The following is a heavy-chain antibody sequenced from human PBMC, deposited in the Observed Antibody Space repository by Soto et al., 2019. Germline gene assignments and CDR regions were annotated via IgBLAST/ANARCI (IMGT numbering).Heavy chain of an antibody. J-gene: IGHJ5*02. CDR1: GGSISSSSYY. Sequence: PSETLSLTCTVSGGSISSSSYYWGWIRQPPGKGLEWIGSIYYSGSTYYNPSLKSRVTISVDTSKNQFSLKLSSVTAADTAVYYCARHEGIVATITIWFDPWGQGTLVTVSS. CDR2: IYYSGST. V-gene: IGHV4-39*01. D-gene: IGHD5-12*01. CDR3: ARHEGIVATITIWFDP.